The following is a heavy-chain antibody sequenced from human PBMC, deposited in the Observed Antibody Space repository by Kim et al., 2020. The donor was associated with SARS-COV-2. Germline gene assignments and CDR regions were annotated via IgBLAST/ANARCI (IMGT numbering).Heavy chain of an antibody. CDR1: GDSISSGGYY. J-gene: IGHJ3*02. CDR3: ARLRITMIVVADAFDI. CDR2: IYYSGST. V-gene: IGHV4-31*03. Sequence: SETLSLTCTVSGDSISSGGYYWSWIRQHPGKGLEWIGYIYYSGSTYYNPSLKSRVTISVDTSKNQFSLKLSSVTAADTAVYYCARLRITMIVVADAFDIWGQGTMVTVSS. D-gene: IGHD3-22*01.